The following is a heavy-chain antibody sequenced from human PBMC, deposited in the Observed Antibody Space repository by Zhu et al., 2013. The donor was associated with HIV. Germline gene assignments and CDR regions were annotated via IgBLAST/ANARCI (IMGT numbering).Heavy chain of an antibody. CDR3: TTDAGHSDSSGYYLRFNY. V-gene: IGHV3-15*01. CDR2: IKRKSDSGPT. D-gene: IGHD3-22*01. CDR1: GFTFSNAW. Sequence: EVQLVESGGGLVKPGGSLRLSCAAPGFTFSNAWMSWVRQAPGKGLEWVGRIKRKSDSGPTDYAAPLKGRFTISRDDSKNTLYLQVNSLKTEDTAVYYCTTDAGHSDSSGYYLRFNYWGQGNPWSTVSS. J-gene: IGHJ4*02.